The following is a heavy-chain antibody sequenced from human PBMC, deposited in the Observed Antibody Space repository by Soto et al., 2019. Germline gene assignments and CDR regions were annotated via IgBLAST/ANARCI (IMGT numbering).Heavy chain of an antibody. D-gene: IGHD3-3*01. J-gene: IGHJ6*02. CDR2: IRSKANSYAT. CDR3: TRHRSLRFAGPYYGMDV. Sequence: VQLVESGGGLVQPGGSLKLSCAASGFTFSGSAMHWVRQASGKGLEWVGRIRSKANSYATAYAASVKGRFTISRDDSKNTAYLQMNSLKTEDTAVYYCTRHRSLRFAGPYYGMDVWGQGTTVTVSS. CDR1: GFTFSGSA. V-gene: IGHV3-73*02.